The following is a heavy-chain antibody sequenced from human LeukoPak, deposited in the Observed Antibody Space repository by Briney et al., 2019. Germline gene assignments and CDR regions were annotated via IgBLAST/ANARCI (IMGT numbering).Heavy chain of an antibody. Sequence: GGSLRLSCAASGFTFGSYAMHWVRQAPGKGLEWVAVISYDGSNKYYAGSVKGRFTISRDNSKNPLYLQMNSLRAEDTAVYYCAKGVGPLSYYGVDVWGQGTTVTVSS. CDR1: GFTFGSYA. V-gene: IGHV3-30-3*01. CDR2: ISYDGSNK. J-gene: IGHJ6*02. D-gene: IGHD3-9*01. CDR3: AKGVGPLSYYGVDV.